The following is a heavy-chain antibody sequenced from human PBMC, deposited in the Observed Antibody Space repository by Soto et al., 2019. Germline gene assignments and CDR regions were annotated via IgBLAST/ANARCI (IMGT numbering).Heavy chain of an antibody. CDR3: ARVRSGGSSSWYGSHYYYGMDV. D-gene: IGHD6-13*01. CDR2: INHSGST. Sequence: SETLSLTCAVYGGSFSGYYWSWIRQPPGKGLEWIGEINHSGSTNYNPSLKSRVTISVDTSKNQFSLKLSSVTAADTAVYYCARVRSGGSSSWYGSHYYYGMDVWGQGTTVTVSS. J-gene: IGHJ6*02. V-gene: IGHV4-34*01. CDR1: GGSFSGYY.